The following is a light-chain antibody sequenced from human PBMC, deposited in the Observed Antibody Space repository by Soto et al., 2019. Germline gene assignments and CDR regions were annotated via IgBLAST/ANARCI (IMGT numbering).Light chain of an antibody. CDR1: SSNIGSNT. CDR2: NND. J-gene: IGLJ1*01. Sequence: QSVLTQPLSASGTPGQRVIISCSGSSSNIGSNTVNWFQQLPGTAPKLLIYNNDQRPSGVPDRFSGSKSGTSASLAISGLQSEDEADYYCAAWDASRNKVFGTGTKLTVL. V-gene: IGLV1-44*01. CDR3: AAWDASRNKV.